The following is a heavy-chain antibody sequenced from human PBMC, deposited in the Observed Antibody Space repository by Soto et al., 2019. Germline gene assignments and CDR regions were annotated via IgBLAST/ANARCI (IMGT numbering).Heavy chain of an antibody. J-gene: IGHJ5*02. D-gene: IGHD3-10*01. Sequence: GGSLRLSCAASGLTFSRYWVHWVRQAPGKGLEWVSRASPDGTSTSYADSVKGRFTISRDNAKNTLFMQMNSLRAEDTAVYYCTRHGSGDYFLFDPWGQGTLVTVSS. CDR2: ASPDGTST. CDR1: GLTFSRYW. CDR3: TRHGSGDYFLFDP. V-gene: IGHV3-74*01.